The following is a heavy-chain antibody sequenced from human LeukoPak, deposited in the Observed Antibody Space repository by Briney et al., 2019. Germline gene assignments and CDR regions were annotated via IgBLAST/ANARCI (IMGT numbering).Heavy chain of an antibody. Sequence: GGSLRLSCAASGFTFSGYSMNWVRQAPGKGLEWVSYISSGGSTIYYADSVKGRFTISRDNARNSLYLQMNSLRAEDTAVYYCARVSSRLSGTDYWGQGTLVTVSS. CDR1: GFTFSGYS. D-gene: IGHD3-16*01. V-gene: IGHV3-48*01. J-gene: IGHJ4*02. CDR2: ISSGGSTI. CDR3: ARVSSRLSGTDY.